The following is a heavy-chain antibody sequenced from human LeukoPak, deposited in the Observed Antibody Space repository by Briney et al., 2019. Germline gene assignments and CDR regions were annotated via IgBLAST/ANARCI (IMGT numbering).Heavy chain of an antibody. V-gene: IGHV3-23*01. Sequence: GESLKISCPVSGFTFSSYAMSWVRQAPGRGLEWVSVISTSGESAYYADSVKGRFTISRDNSKNTLYLQMNSLRAEDTAVYYCAKDRGSGYHYFDYWGQGTLVTVSS. CDR3: AKDRGSGYHYFDY. CDR1: GFTFSSYA. D-gene: IGHD3-22*01. CDR2: ISTSGESA. J-gene: IGHJ4*02.